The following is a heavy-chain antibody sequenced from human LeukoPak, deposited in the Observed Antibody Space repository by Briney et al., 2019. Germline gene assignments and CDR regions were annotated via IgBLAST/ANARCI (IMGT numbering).Heavy chain of an antibody. CDR2: IYFSGST. V-gene: IGHV4-61*01. J-gene: IGHJ5*02. Sequence: PSETLSLTCTVSGGSVRSGSYYWSWIRQPPGKGLEWIGYIYFSGSTNYNPSLETRVTMSLDTSKSQFSLKLNSVTAADTAVYYCVRTVLYGDYAPWFDPWGQGTLVTVSS. CDR1: GGSVRSGSYY. D-gene: IGHD4-17*01. CDR3: VRTVLYGDYAPWFDP.